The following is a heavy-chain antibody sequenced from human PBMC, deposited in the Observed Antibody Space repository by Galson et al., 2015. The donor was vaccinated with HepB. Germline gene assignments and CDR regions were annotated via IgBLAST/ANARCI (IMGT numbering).Heavy chain of an antibody. CDR2: IHHSGNN. Sequence: ETLSLTCTVSGDSMNGHYWSWIRQPPGKGLEWIGSIHHSGNNKYNPSLKSRVIMSMETSKKYISLKLTSVTTADTAVYYCARVASAWYASFYYNMDVWGQGTTVTVSS. CDR3: ARVASAWYASFYYNMDV. J-gene: IGHJ6*02. V-gene: IGHV4-59*11. CDR1: GDSMNGHY. D-gene: IGHD6-19*01.